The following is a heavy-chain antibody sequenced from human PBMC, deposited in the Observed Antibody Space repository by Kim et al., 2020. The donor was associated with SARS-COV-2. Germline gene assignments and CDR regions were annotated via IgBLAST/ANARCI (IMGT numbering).Heavy chain of an antibody. D-gene: IGHD5-12*01. CDR3: ARQRGWLQYWYFDL. CDR2: IYYSGST. V-gene: IGHV4-39*01. CDR1: GGSISSSSYY. Sequence: SETLSLTCTVSGGSISSSSYYWGWIRQPPGKGLEWIGSIYYSGSTYYNPSLKSRVTISVDTSKNQFSLKLSSVTAADTAVYYCARQRGWLQYWYFDLWGRGTLVTVSS. J-gene: IGHJ2*01.